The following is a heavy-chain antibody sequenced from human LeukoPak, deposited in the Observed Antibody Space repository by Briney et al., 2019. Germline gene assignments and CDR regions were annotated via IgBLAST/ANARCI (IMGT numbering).Heavy chain of an antibody. CDR3: ARHYFSSTWVYYYYYMDV. CDR1: GYSISSNYY. J-gene: IGHJ6*03. Sequence: SETLSLTCAVSGYSISSNYYRGWIRQSPGKGLEWIGIIDRSGGTYYNPSLKSRVTISVDTSKNQFSLDLSSVTAADTAVYYCARHYFSSTWVYYYYYMDVWGKGTTVTVSS. D-gene: IGHD6-19*01. V-gene: IGHV4-38-2*01. CDR2: IDRSGGT.